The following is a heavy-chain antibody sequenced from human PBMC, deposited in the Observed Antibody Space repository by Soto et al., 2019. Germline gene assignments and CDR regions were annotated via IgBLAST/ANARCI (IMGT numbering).Heavy chain of an antibody. Sequence: PSETLSLTCAVSGGSISSYYWSWIRQPPGKGLEWIGYIYNSGSTHYNPSLKSRVTISVDTSKSQFSLKLSSVTAADTAVYYCARQQAGRGVDYWGQGTLVTVSS. J-gene: IGHJ4*02. D-gene: IGHD6-13*01. CDR2: IYNSGST. CDR3: ARQQAGRGVDY. CDR1: GGSISSYY. V-gene: IGHV4-59*01.